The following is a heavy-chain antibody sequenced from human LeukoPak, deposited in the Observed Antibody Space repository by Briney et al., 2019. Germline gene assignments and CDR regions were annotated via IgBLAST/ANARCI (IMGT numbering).Heavy chain of an antibody. V-gene: IGHV4-39*01. CDR3: ARSFYYGSGTYYPRGVYYFDY. CDR2: IYYSGST. CDR1: GGSISSSSYY. D-gene: IGHD3-10*01. Sequence: PSETLSLTCTVSGGSISSSSYYWGWVRQPPGKGLEWIGTIYYSGSTYYNPPLKSRVAISVDTSKNQFSLKLSSVTAADTAVYYCARSFYYGSGTYYPRGVYYFDYWGQGTLVTVSS. J-gene: IGHJ4*02.